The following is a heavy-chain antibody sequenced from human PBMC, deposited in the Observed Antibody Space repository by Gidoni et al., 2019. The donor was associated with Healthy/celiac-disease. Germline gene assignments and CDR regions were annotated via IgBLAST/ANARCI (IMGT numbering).Heavy chain of an antibody. Sequence: EVQLVESGGGLVKPGGSLRLSCAASGFTFSSYSMHWVRQAPGTGLEWVSSISSSSSYIYYAASVKGRFTISIDNAKNSLYLQMNSLRAEDTAVYYCARGCVVGATFDYWGQGTLVTVSS. CDR3: ARGCVVGATFDY. V-gene: IGHV3-21*01. D-gene: IGHD1-26*01. CDR2: ISSSSSYI. J-gene: IGHJ4*02. CDR1: GFTFSSYS.